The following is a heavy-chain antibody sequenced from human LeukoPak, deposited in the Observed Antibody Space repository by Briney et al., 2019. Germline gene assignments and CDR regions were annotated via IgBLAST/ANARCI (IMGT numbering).Heavy chain of an antibody. CDR2: IGAYNGGT. CDR3: TRDHCSGDNCPSFDY. D-gene: IGHD2-15*01. Sequence: ASVKVSCKPSGYTFTSFGISWVRQAPGQGLEWMGWIGAYNGGTNYAQKFQGRVTMTTDTSTCTAYMDLRSLRSDDTAVYYCTRDHCSGDNCPSFDYWGQGTLVTVSS. J-gene: IGHJ4*02. V-gene: IGHV1-18*04. CDR1: GYTFTSFG.